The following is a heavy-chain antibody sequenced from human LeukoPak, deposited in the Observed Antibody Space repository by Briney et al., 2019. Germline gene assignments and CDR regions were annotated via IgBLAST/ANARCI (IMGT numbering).Heavy chain of an antibody. D-gene: IGHD6-19*01. CDR2: ICHDGSNK. J-gene: IGHJ5*02. CDR3: ARAIAVAGTRWFDP. V-gene: IGHV3-30*03. CDR1: GFIFSSYG. Sequence: GGSLRLSCAASGFIFSSYGMYWVRQAPGKGLEWVAVICHDGSNKYCADSVKGRFTFFRDNSKNSLYLQMNSLRAEDTAVYYCARAIAVAGTRWFDPWGQGTLVTVSS.